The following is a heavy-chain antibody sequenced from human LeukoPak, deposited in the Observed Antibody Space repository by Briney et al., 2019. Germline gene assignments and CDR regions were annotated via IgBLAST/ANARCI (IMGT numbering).Heavy chain of an antibody. CDR1: GFTFSSYA. V-gene: IGHV3-23*01. CDR3: AKDKARFAGEQYFQH. D-gene: IGHD1-1*01. J-gene: IGHJ1*01. CDR2: ISGSGGST. Sequence: GGSLRLSCAASGFTFSSYAMSWVRQAPGKGLEWVSAISGSGGSTYYADSVKGRFTISRDNSKNTLYLQMNSLIAEDTAVYYCAKDKARFAGEQYFQHWGQGTLVTVSS.